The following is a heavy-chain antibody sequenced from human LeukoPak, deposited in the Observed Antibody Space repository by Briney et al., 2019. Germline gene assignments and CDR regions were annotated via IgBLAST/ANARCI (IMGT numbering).Heavy chain of an antibody. Sequence: GGSLRLSCAASGFTFSSYGMHWVRQAPGKGLEWVAFIRYDGSNKYYADSVKGRFTISRDNSKNTLYLQMNSLRAEDTAVYYCAKDRVPYGDAFDTWGQGTMVTVSS. CDR3: AKDRVPYGDAFDT. D-gene: IGHD2-8*01. J-gene: IGHJ3*02. CDR1: GFTFSSYG. CDR2: IRYDGSNK. V-gene: IGHV3-30*02.